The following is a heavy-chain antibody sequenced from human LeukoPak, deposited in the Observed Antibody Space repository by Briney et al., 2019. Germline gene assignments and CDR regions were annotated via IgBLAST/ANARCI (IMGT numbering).Heavy chain of an antibody. CDR3: AKTPGYCSSTSCYGSYYFDY. CDR2: ISGSGGST. D-gene: IGHD2-2*01. CDR1: GFTFSSYA. Sequence: PGGSLRLSCAASGFTFSSYAMSWVHQAPGKGLEWVSAISGSGGSTYYADSVKGRFTTSRDNSKNTLYLQMNSLRAEDTAVYYCAKTPGYCSSTSCYGSYYFDYWGQGTLVTVSS. V-gene: IGHV3-23*01. J-gene: IGHJ4*02.